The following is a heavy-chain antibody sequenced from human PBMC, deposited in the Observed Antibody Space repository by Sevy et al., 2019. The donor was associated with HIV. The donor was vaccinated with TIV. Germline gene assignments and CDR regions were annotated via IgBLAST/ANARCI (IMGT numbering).Heavy chain of an antibody. CDR1: GFTFSSYG. J-gene: IGHJ4*02. V-gene: IGHV3-30*18. CDR3: AKPSITMIVVVITLDY. CDR2: ISYDGSNK. Sequence: GESLKISCAASGFTFSSYGMHWVRQPPGKGLEWVAVISYDGSNKYYADSVKGRFTISRDNSKNTLYLQMNSLRAEDTAVYYCAKPSITMIVVVITLDYWGQGTLVTVSS. D-gene: IGHD3-22*01.